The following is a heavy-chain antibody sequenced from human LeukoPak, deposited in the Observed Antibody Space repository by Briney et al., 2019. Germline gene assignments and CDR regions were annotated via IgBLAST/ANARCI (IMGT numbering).Heavy chain of an antibody. CDR2: IYYSGRT. CDR3: TRDGGGYEMDYFDY. V-gene: IGHV4-59*01. Sequence: SETLSLTCTVSGGSISLYYWGWLRQPPGRGVVGIGYIYYSGRTNYNRSLKRRVNILVGTSKKQFSVKLSSVTAADTAVYYGTRDGGGYEMDYFDYWGQGTLVTVSS. D-gene: IGHD5-12*01. CDR1: GGSISLYY. J-gene: IGHJ4*02.